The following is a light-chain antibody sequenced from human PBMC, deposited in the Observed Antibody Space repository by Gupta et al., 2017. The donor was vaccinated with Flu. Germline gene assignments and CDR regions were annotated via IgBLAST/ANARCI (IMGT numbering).Light chain of an antibody. CDR3: RQGERWTWA. V-gene: IGKV2-30*01. Sequence: AALRSPASMYSASRHCSAYKNGNIYLDWFQQRPGQSPRRLIYCASHRDPAAPDRFSGSGSGTEFTLEISRVESEDVGVYYCRQGERWTWAFGQGTKLEIK. CDR2: CAS. J-gene: IGKJ1*01. CDR1: HCSAYKNGNIY.